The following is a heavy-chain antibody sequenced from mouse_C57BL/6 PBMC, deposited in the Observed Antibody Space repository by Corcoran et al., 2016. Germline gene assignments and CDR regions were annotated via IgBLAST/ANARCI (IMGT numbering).Heavy chain of an antibody. D-gene: IGHD1-1*01. CDR1: GYTFTTYG. CDR2: INTYSGVP. V-gene: IGHV9-3*01. Sequence: QIQLVQSGPELKKPGETVKISCKASGYTFTTYGMSWVKQAPGKGLKWMGWINTYSGVPTYADDFKGRFAFSLETSASTAYLQINNLKNEDTATYFCASPNLLKGTYDYWGQGTTLTVSS. CDR3: ASPNLLKGTYDY. J-gene: IGHJ2*01.